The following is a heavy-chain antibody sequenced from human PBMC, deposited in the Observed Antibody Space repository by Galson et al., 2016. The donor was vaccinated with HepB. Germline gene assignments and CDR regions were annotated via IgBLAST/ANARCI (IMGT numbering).Heavy chain of an antibody. CDR2: IVIGGST. CDR3: VRDGQYCNGGSCYSGPDYYGMDV. D-gene: IGHD2-15*01. J-gene: IGHJ6*02. Sequence: SLRLSCAASGFTFSSYWMHWVRQGPGKGLEWVSTIVIGGSTHYTESVKGRFTISRDNTKNSLYLQMNSLRVEDTAIYYCVRDGQYCNGGSCYSGPDYYGMDVWGQGTTVTVSS. V-gene: IGHV3-69-1*01. CDR1: GFTFSSYW.